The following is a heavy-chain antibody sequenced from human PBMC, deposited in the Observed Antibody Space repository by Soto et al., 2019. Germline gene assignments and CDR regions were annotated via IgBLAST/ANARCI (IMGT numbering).Heavy chain of an antibody. CDR2: IYYSGST. J-gene: IGHJ5*02. V-gene: IGHV4-39*01. CDR3: ARHYSSGCRNWYDP. CDR1: GGSINSSRYF. Sequence: PSETLSLTCIVSGGSINSSRYFWVWVRQPPGKGLEWIGSIYYSGSTYYNPSLRSRVTISVDTSKNQFSLKLSSVTAADTAVFYCARHYSSGCRNWYDPWGLGTLVTVSS. D-gene: IGHD6-19*01.